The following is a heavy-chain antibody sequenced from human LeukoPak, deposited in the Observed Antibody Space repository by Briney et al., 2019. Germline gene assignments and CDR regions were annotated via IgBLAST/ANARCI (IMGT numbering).Heavy chain of an antibody. CDR3: ARERIAAGFDY. Sequence: GGSLRLSCAASGFTFSSYAMHWVRQAPGKGLEWVAVTSYDGSNKYYADSVKGRFTISRDNSKNTLYLQMNSLRAEDTAVYYCARERIAAGFDYWGQGTLVTVSS. CDR1: GFTFSSYA. D-gene: IGHD6-13*01. V-gene: IGHV3-30*04. CDR2: TSYDGSNK. J-gene: IGHJ4*02.